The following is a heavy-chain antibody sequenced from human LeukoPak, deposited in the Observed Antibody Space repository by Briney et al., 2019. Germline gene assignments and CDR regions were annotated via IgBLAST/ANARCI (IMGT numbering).Heavy chain of an antibody. CDR1: GYTFTSYA. CDR2: INAGNGNT. D-gene: IGHD5-18*01. J-gene: IGHJ4*02. Sequence: ASVKVSCKASGYTFTSYAMHWVRQAPGQRLEWMGWINAGNGNTKYSQKFQGRVTITRDTSASTAYMELSSLRSEDTAVYYCARLSGYRYGASYIDYWGQGTLVTVSS. V-gene: IGHV1-3*01. CDR3: ARLSGYRYGASYIDY.